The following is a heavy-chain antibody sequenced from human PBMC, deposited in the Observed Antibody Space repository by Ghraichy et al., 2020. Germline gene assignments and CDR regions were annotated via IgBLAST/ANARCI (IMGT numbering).Heavy chain of an antibody. D-gene: IGHD5-18*01. V-gene: IGHV1-69*04. CDR3: AGGYSYGGDYYYYYYMDV. CDR1: GGTFSSYA. CDR2: IIPILGIA. Sequence: SVKVSCKASGGTFSSYAISWVRQAPGQGLEWMGRIIPILGIANYAQKFQGRVTITADKSTSTAYMELSSLRSEDTAVYYCAGGYSYGGDYYYYYYMDVWGKGTTVTVSS. J-gene: IGHJ6*03.